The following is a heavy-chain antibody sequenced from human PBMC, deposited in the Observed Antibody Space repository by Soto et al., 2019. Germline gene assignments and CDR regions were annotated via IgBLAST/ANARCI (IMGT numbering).Heavy chain of an antibody. D-gene: IGHD3-3*01. CDR3: ARHWSTVDPPGYGMDV. J-gene: IGHJ6*02. Sequence: GESLKISCKGSGYSFTSYWIGWVRQMPGKGLEWMGIIYPGDSDTRYSPSFQGQVTISADKSICTAYLQWSSLKASDTAMYYCARHWSTVDPPGYGMDVWGQGTTVTVSS. CDR2: IYPGDSDT. V-gene: IGHV5-51*01. CDR1: GYSFTSYW.